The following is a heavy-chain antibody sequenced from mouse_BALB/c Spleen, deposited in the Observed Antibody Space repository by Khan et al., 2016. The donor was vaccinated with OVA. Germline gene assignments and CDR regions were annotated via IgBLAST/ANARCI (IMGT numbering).Heavy chain of an antibody. V-gene: IGHV1-4*01. D-gene: IGHD2-14*01. CDR2: INPSNGYT. Sequence: QVHVKQSGAELARPGASVKMSCKASGYTFTSYTINWIKQRPGQGLEWIGYINPSNGYTNYNQKFKDKATLTADKSSTTAYMQLSSLTADDSAGCMCGRDGADYRNEGWCAYWGQGTLVTVSA. CDR1: GYTFTSYT. J-gene: IGHJ3*01. CDR3: GRDGADYRNEGWCAY.